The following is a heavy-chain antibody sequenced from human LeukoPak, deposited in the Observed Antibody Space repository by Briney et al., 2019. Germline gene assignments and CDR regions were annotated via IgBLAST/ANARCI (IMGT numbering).Heavy chain of an antibody. V-gene: IGHV3-23*01. Sequence: PGGSLRLSCAASGLTFSNYAMHWVRQTPGKGLGWVSAISGSGGSTQYADSVRGRFIISRDNSKNTLWLQMNNLGAEDTAIYYCSKTPGVPVASRNWYFDLWGRGTLVTVSS. D-gene: IGHD6-19*01. J-gene: IGHJ2*01. CDR3: SKTPGVPVASRNWYFDL. CDR1: GLTFSNYA. CDR2: ISGSGGST.